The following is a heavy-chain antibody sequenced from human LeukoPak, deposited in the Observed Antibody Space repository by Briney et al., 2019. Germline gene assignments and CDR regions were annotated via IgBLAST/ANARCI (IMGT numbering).Heavy chain of an antibody. J-gene: IGHJ4*02. V-gene: IGHV3-30*04. CDR2: VSYDGTRK. D-gene: IGHD1-26*01. CDR1: GFTFSNYA. Sequence: GGSLRLSCAASGFTFSNYAIHWVRQAPGKGLEWVAIVSYDGTRKYHAEAVKGRSTISRDNSKNTVFLEMTSLRTEDTAVYYCARDMNVREAGATISGYWGQGTLVTVSS. CDR3: ARDMNVREAGATISGY.